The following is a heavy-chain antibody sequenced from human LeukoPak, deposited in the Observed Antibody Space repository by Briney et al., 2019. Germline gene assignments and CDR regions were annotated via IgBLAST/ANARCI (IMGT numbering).Heavy chain of an antibody. J-gene: IGHJ3*02. Sequence: SETLSLTCAVSGGSFSGYYWSWIRQPPGKGLEWIGEINHSGSTNYNPSLKSRVSISVDTSKNQFSLKLSSVTAADTAVYYCARGCGGDCFGDAFDIWGQGTMVTVSS. V-gene: IGHV4-34*01. CDR2: INHSGST. CDR3: ARGCGGDCFGDAFDI. D-gene: IGHD2-21*02. CDR1: GGSFSGYY.